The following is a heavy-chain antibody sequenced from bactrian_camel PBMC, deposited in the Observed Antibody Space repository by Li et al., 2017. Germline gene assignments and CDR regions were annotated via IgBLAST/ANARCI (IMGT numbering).Heavy chain of an antibody. D-gene: IGHD3*01. CDR2: ISNTGIA. V-gene: IGHV3S53*01. CDR1: GYSYSRTWCG. Sequence: QVQLVESGGDLVRPGGSLKLSCTASGYSYSRTWCGLGWYRQADGNERELVSSISNTGIARYGESVKGRFTIFRDDRNNTVYLQMDSLLPADTATYYCAADSDQFCVGRLPPWPRHTSGRGTQVTVS. J-gene: IGHJ6*01. CDR3: AADSDQFCVGRLPPWPRHT.